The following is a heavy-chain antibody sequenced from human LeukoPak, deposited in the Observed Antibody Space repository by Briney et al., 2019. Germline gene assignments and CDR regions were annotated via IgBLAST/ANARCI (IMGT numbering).Heavy chain of an antibody. D-gene: IGHD3-10*01. Sequence: GGSLRLSCAASGFTFSSSWMNWVRQAPGKGLEWVANINQDGSEKYYVDSVRGRFTISRDNAKNSLYLQMNSLRAEDAAVYYCARAGSLWFGESRFDYWGQGTLVTVSS. J-gene: IGHJ4*02. CDR3: ARAGSLWFGESRFDY. V-gene: IGHV3-7*01. CDR2: INQDGSEK. CDR1: GFTFSSSW.